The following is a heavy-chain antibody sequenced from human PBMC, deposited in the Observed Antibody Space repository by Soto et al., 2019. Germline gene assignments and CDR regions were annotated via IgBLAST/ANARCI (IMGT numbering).Heavy chain of an antibody. CDR1: GFTFSSYW. J-gene: IGHJ4*02. D-gene: IGHD3-3*02. Sequence: GGSLRLSCAASGFTFSSYWMHWVRQVPGEGLVWVSRINSDGSTTSYADSVKGRFTISRDNARNTLYLQMNSLRAEDTAVYYSGRDDNHFWSRHFDYWAQGALVTVSS. CDR2: INSDGSTT. CDR3: GRDDNHFWSRHFDY. V-gene: IGHV3-74*01.